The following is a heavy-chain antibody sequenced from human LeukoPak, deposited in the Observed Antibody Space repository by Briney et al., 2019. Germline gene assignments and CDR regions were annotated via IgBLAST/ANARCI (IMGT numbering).Heavy chain of an antibody. J-gene: IGHJ4*02. V-gene: IGHV3-21*01. CDR3: ARDRGYCSGGTCYPVYSDY. D-gene: IGHD2-15*01. CDR1: GFTFSSYS. Sequence: PGGSLRLSCAASGFTFSSYSMNWVRQAPGKGLEWVSSITSSVNYMYYADSVKGRFTISRDNAKNSLYLQMDSLRAEDTALYYCARDRGYCSGGTCYPVYSDYWGQGTLVTVSS. CDR2: ITSSVNYM.